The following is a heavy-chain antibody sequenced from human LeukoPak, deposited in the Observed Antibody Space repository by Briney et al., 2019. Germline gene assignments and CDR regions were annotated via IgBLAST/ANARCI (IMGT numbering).Heavy chain of an antibody. D-gene: IGHD3-22*01. V-gene: IGHV3-48*02. CDR2: ISSSSSTI. J-gene: IGHJ4*02. Sequence: GGSLRLSCAASGFTFSSYSMNWVRQAPGKGLEWVSYISSSSSTIYYADSVKGRFTISRDNAKNSLYLQMNNLRDEDTAVYYCARDLPIVVVTSGPFDYWGQETLVTVSS. CDR1: GFTFSSYS. CDR3: ARDLPIVVVTSGPFDY.